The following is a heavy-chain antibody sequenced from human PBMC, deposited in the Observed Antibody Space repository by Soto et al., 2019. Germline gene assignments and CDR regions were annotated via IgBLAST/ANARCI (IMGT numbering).Heavy chain of an antibody. V-gene: IGHV4-39*01. Sequence: SETLSLTCTVPGGSISSGGYYWSWIRQHPGKGLEWIGYIYYSGSTYYNPSLKSRVTISVDTSKNQFSLKLSSVTAADTAVYYCARTEYSSSSQWFDPWGQRSLVTVSS. D-gene: IGHD6-6*01. J-gene: IGHJ5*02. CDR1: GGSISSGGYY. CDR2: IYYSGST. CDR3: ARTEYSSSSQWFDP.